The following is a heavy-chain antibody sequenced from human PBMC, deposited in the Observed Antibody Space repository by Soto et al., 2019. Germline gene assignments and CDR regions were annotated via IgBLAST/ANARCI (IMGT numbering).Heavy chain of an antibody. J-gene: IGHJ4*02. CDR1: GFTFTSFA. Sequence: PGGSPRLSCSASGFTFTSFAIHWVRQAPGKGLEWVAVISENGVNKYSAESVRGRFVISRDNSKNTVELEMNSLRPEDTAIYFCARRLTKTVSALGYWGQGTLVTVSS. D-gene: IGHD2-8*01. V-gene: IGHV3-30*09. CDR3: ARRLTKTVSALGY. CDR2: ISENGVNK.